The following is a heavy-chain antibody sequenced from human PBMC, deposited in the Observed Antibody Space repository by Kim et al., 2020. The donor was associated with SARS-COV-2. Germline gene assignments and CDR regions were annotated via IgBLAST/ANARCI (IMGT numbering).Heavy chain of an antibody. Sequence: SETLSLTCTVSGGSISSGGYSWNWIRQHPGKGLEWTGYIYYSGSTYYNPSLKSRVTISIDTSKNQFSLKLSSVTAADTAVYYCARDRITGTTGGFDYWGQGTLVTVSS. CDR2: IYYSGST. V-gene: IGHV4-31*03. CDR1: GGSISSGGYS. CDR3: ARDRITGTTGGFDY. J-gene: IGHJ4*02. D-gene: IGHD1-20*01.